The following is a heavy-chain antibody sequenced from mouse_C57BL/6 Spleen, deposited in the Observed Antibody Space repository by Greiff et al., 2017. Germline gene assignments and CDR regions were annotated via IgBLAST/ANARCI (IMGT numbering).Heavy chain of an antibody. Sequence: QVQLQQSGPELVKPGASVKISCKASGYAFSSSWMNWVKQRPGKGLEWIGRIYPGDGDTNYNGKFKGKATLTADKSSSTAYMQLSSLTSEDSAVYFCARRGHYYGSSSYYFDYWGQGTTLTVSS. D-gene: IGHD1-1*01. CDR1: GYAFSSSW. CDR3: ARRGHYYGSSSYYFDY. V-gene: IGHV1-82*01. J-gene: IGHJ2*01. CDR2: IYPGDGDT.